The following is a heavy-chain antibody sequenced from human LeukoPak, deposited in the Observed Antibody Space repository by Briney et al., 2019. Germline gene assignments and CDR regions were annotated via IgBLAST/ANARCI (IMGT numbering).Heavy chain of an antibody. V-gene: IGHV4-31*03. Sequence: PSETLSLTCTVSGGSISSGGYYWSWIRQHPGKGLEWIGYIYYSGSTYYNPSLKSRVTLSVDTSKNQFSLKLSSVTAADTAVYYCARDVSRGGVDPWGQGTLVTVSS. J-gene: IGHJ5*02. CDR1: GGSISSGGYY. D-gene: IGHD3-16*01. CDR2: IYYSGST. CDR3: ARDVSRGGVDP.